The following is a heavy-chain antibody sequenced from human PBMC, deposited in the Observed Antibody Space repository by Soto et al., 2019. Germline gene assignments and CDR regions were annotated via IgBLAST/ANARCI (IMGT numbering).Heavy chain of an antibody. CDR3: ARDGGYYYYDSFDI. CDR1: GGSISSYY. Sequence: SETLSLTCTVSGGSISSYYWSWNRPPPGKGLEWIGYINYSGSTNYNPSLKSRCTISVDTSKNQFSLKLSSVTAADTAVYYCARDGGYYYYDSFDIWGQGTMGTVAS. J-gene: IGHJ3*02. D-gene: IGHD3-22*01. V-gene: IGHV4-59*01. CDR2: INYSGST.